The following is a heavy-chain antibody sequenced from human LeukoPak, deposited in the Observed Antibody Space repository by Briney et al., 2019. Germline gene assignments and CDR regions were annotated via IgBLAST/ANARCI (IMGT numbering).Heavy chain of an antibody. J-gene: IGHJ6*02. CDR3: ARENQVTIGTYYYGMDV. CDR2: IYYSGST. D-gene: IGHD4-11*01. V-gene: IGHV4-30-4*01. Sequence: SSETLSLTCTVSGGSISSGGYYWSWIRQPPGKGLEWIGYIYYSGSTYYNPSLKSRVTISVDTSKNQFSLKLSSVTAADTAVYYCARENQVTIGTYYYGMDVWGQGTTVTVSS. CDR1: GGSISSGGYY.